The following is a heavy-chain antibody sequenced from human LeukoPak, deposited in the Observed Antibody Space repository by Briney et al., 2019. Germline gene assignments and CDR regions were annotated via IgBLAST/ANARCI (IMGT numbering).Heavy chain of an antibody. V-gene: IGHV3-49*04. Sequence: PGGSLRLSCTASGFTFGDYAMSWVRQAPGKGLEWVGLIRSKAYGGTTEYAASVKGRFTISRDDSKSIAYLQMNSLKTEDTAVYYCSNYYDSSGYFAYYYYYMDVWGKGTTVTVSS. J-gene: IGHJ6*03. D-gene: IGHD3-22*01. CDR2: IRSKAYGGTT. CDR3: SNYYDSSGYFAYYYYYMDV. CDR1: GFTFGDYA.